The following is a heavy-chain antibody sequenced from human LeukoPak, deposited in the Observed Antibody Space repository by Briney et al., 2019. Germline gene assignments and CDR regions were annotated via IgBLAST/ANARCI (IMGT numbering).Heavy chain of an antibody. CDR1: GYTFTGYY. J-gene: IGHJ4*02. D-gene: IGHD3-22*01. V-gene: IGHV1-2*02. CDR3: FPDSSGYYYSY. CDR2: INPNSGGT. Sequence: ASVKVSCKASGYTFTGYYMHWVRQAPGQGLEWMGWINPNSGGTNYAQKFQGRVTMTRDTSISTAYMGLSRLRSDDTAVYYCFPDSSGYYYSYWGQGTLVTVSS.